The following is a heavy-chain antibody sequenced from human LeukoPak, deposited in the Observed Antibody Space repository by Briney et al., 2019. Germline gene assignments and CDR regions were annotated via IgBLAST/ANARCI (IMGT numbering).Heavy chain of an antibody. V-gene: IGHV3-23*01. D-gene: IGHD3-22*01. CDR3: ARDLGTTWYYDSSGPSGS. CDR2: ISGSGGST. CDR1: GFTFSSYA. Sequence: GGSLRLSCAASGFTFSSYAMSWVRQAPGKGLEWVSAISGSGGSTYYADSVKGRFTISRDNSKNTLYLQMNSLRAEDTAVYYCARDLGTTWYYDSSGPSGSWGQGTLVTVSS. J-gene: IGHJ4*02.